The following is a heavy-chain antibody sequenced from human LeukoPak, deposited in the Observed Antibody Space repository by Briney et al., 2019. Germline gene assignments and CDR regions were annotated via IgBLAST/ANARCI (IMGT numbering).Heavy chain of an antibody. V-gene: IGHV3-30*03. Sequence: PGGSLRLSCAASGFSFSRYWMSWVRQAPGKGLEWVALMSYNGSHKYYADSVKGRITISRDNSRNTLYLQMNSLRPDDTAVYYCARPRAVGYAHGFDIWGQGTMVTVSS. CDR1: GFSFSRYW. J-gene: IGHJ3*02. CDR3: ARPRAVGYAHGFDI. D-gene: IGHD6-13*01. CDR2: MSYNGSHK.